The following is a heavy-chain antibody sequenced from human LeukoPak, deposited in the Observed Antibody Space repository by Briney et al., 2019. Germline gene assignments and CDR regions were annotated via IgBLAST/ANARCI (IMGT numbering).Heavy chain of an antibody. V-gene: IGHV4-59*01. CDR1: GGSISSYY. Sequence: SETLSLTCTVSGGSISSYYWTWFRQPPGKGLEWIGYIYYSGNTNYNPSPKSRVTTSVDTSKNQFSLRLTSVTAADTAVYYCARDLGGWFDPWGQGTLVTVSS. D-gene: IGHD2-15*01. J-gene: IGHJ5*02. CDR2: IYYSGNT. CDR3: ARDLGGWFDP.